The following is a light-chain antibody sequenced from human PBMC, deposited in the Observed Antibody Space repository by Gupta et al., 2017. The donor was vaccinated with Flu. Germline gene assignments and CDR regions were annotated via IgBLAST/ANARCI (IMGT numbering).Light chain of an antibody. V-gene: IGLV3-19*01. CDR2: AKN. CDR1: SLRNSY. J-gene: IGLJ2*01. CDR3: NSRESTDNNQAV. Sequence: SSELTQDPAVSVALGQTVRITCQGDSLRNSYASWYQQKPEQAPVLVIYAKNIRPSGIPDRVSGSSSGNTAALTITGAPAEEEAAYYCNSRESTDNNQAVFGGGTKLTVL.